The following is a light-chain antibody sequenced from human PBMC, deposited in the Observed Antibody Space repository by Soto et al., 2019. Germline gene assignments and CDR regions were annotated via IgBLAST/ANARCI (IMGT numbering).Light chain of an antibody. Sequence: DIQMTQSPSSLSASVGDRVTITCQASQDISNYLNWYQQKPGKAPNLPIYVASTLQSGVPSRFSGRGSGTDFTLTISSLQPEDFATYYRQQSYSTPLTFGAGTKV. J-gene: IGKJ4*01. V-gene: IGKV1-39*01. CDR1: QDISNY. CDR2: VAS. CDR3: QQSYSTPLT.